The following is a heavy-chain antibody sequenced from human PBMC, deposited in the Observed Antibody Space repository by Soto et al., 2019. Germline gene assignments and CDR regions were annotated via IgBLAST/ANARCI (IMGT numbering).Heavy chain of an antibody. V-gene: IGHV2-5*02. D-gene: IGHD6-13*01. Sequence: SGPTLVNPTQTLTLTCTFSGFSLSTSGVGVGWIRQPPGKALEWLALIYWDDDKRYSPSLKSRLTITKDTSKNQVVLTMTNMDPVDTATYYCAHSGTEAAAEERLFDYWGQGTLVTVSP. CDR1: GFSLSTSGVG. J-gene: IGHJ4*02. CDR3: AHSGTEAAAEERLFDY. CDR2: IYWDDDK.